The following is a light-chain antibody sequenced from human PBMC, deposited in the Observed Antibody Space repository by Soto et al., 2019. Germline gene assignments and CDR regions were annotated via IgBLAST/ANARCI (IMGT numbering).Light chain of an antibody. CDR3: QQYDGSPRT. Sequence: EIVLTQSPATLSSFPGDRVTLSCRASQSVSNDYLAWYQQKPGQAPKVLIYRASSRATGIPDRFSGSGSGTDFTLTITRLEPEDFAVYHCQQYDGSPRTFGQGTKVDIK. CDR1: QSVSNDY. CDR2: RAS. V-gene: IGKV3-20*01. J-gene: IGKJ1*01.